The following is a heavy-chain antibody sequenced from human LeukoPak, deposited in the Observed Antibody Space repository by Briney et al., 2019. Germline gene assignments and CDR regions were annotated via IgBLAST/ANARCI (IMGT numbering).Heavy chain of an antibody. CDR3: ARVTGYMTEDYFDY. D-gene: IGHD6-13*01. J-gene: IGHJ4*02. CDR1: GGSISSDSYF. Sequence: SETLSLTCTVSGGSISSDSYFWSWIRQPAGKGLEWIGRIHTSGRTNYNPFLKSRVTVSVDTSKNQFSLKLSSVTAADTAVYYCARVTGYMTEDYFDYWGQGTLITVSS. V-gene: IGHV4-61*02. CDR2: IHTSGRT.